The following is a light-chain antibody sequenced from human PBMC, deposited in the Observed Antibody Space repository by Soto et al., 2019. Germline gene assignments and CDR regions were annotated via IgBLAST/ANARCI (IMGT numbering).Light chain of an antibody. J-gene: IGKJ3*01. Sequence: DIVMTQSPDSLAVSLGERATINCKSSQSVLYSSNNKNYLAWYQQKPGQPPKLLIYWASTRESGVPDRFSGSGSGTDFTLTISSLQAEDVAVYYCQQYSSNPRTFGPGTKVNIK. CDR1: QSVLYSSNNKNY. CDR2: WAS. CDR3: QQYSSNPRT. V-gene: IGKV4-1*01.